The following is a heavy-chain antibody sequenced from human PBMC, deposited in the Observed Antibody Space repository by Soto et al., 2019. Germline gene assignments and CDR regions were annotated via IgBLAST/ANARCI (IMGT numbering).Heavy chain of an antibody. D-gene: IGHD3-22*01. CDR3: ARVYYDSRGLQFEMRYYFAA. CDR1: GGTFSTYA. Sequence: ASVKVSCKASGGTFSTYAVTWVRQAPGQGLEWMGGIIPIFGPAIYAQKFQGRVTITADESTSTVYMELSSLRSEDTAVYYCARVYYDSRGLQFEMRYYFAAWGKG. CDR2: IIPIFGPA. V-gene: IGHV1-69*13. J-gene: IGHJ4*02.